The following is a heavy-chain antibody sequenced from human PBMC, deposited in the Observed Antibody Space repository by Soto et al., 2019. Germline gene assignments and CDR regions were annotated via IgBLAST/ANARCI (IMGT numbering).Heavy chain of an antibody. CDR1: GGSISSGGYS. CDR3: ARGVEEPDALDI. J-gene: IGHJ3*02. Sequence: PSETLSLTCAVSGGSISSGGYSWTWIRQPPGKGLEWIGYIYHSGSTYYNPSLKSRVTILLDTSKNQFSLNLYSVTAADTAVYYCARGVEEPDALDIWGQGTMVTVSS. CDR2: IYHSGST. V-gene: IGHV4-30-2*01. D-gene: IGHD1-1*01.